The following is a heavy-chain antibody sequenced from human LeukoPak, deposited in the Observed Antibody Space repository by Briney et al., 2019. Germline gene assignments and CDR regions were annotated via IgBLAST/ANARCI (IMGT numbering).Heavy chain of an antibody. V-gene: IGHV1-24*01. CDR2: FDPEDGET. Sequence: ASVKVSCKVSGYTLTELSMHWVRQAPGKGLEWMGGFDPEDGETIYAQKFQGRVTMTEDTSTDTAYMELRSLRSDDTAVYYCARDAPSAMDYFDYWGQGTLVTVSS. CDR1: GYTLTELS. CDR3: ARDAPSAMDYFDY. J-gene: IGHJ4*02. D-gene: IGHD5-18*01.